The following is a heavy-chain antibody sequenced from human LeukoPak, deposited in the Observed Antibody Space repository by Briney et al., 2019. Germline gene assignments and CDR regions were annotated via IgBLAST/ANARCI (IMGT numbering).Heavy chain of an antibody. Sequence: GGSLRLSCAVSGFAFGSEAMSWVRQSPARGLEWVASISPGGGTTYYADYVKGRFTISRDNSKNTLYLQMNSLRAEDTAVYYCAKDSPLGGSYPFRPFDYWGQGTLVTVSS. V-gene: IGHV3-23*01. J-gene: IGHJ4*02. CDR1: GFAFGSEA. D-gene: IGHD1-26*01. CDR2: ISPGGGTT. CDR3: AKDSPLGGSYPFRPFDY.